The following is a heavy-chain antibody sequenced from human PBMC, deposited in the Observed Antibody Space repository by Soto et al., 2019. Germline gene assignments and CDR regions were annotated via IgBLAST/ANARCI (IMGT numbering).Heavy chain of an antibody. J-gene: IGHJ4*02. D-gene: IGHD6-19*01. CDR2: ISSSSSYI. Sequence: KPGGSLRLSCAASGFTFSSYSMNWVRQAPGKGLEWVSSISSSSSYIYYADSVKGRFTISRDNAKNSLYLQMNSLRAEDTAVYYCRLAQEYSSGWPEEDFDYWGQGTLVTVSS. V-gene: IGHV3-21*01. CDR1: GFTFSSYS. CDR3: RLAQEYSSGWPEEDFDY.